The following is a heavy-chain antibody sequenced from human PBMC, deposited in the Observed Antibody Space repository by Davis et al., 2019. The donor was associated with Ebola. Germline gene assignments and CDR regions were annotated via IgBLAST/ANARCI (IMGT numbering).Heavy chain of an antibody. Sequence: PGGSLRLSCAASGFTFSSYSMNWVRQAPGKGLEWVSYISSSSSTIYYADSVKGRFTISRDNAKNSLYLQMNSLRDEDTAVYYCAYSSSWGWYFDLWGRGTLVTVSS. CDR2: ISSSSSTI. J-gene: IGHJ2*01. D-gene: IGHD6-13*01. CDR3: AYSSSWGWYFDL. V-gene: IGHV3-48*02. CDR1: GFTFSSYS.